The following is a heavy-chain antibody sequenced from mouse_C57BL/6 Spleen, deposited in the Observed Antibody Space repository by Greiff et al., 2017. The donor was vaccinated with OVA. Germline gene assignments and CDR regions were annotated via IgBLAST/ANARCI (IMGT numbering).Heavy chain of an antibody. V-gene: IGHV1-54*01. CDR1: GYAFTNYL. CDR2: INPGSGGT. CDR3: ARSEYYGSSLDYFDY. D-gene: IGHD1-1*01. J-gene: IGHJ2*01. Sequence: VKLMESGAELVRPGTSVKVSCKASGYAFTNYLIEWVKQRPGQGLEWIGVINPGSGGTNYNEKFKGKATLTADKSSSTVYMQLSSLTSEDSAVYFCARSEYYGSSLDYFDYWGQGTTLTVSS.